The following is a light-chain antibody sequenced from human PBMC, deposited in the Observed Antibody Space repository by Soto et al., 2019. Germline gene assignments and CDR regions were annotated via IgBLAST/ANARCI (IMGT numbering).Light chain of an antibody. CDR3: SSYTSSTSPYV. J-gene: IGLJ1*01. CDR1: SSDIGGYNY. Sequence: QSVLTQPASVSGSPGQSITIPCTGTSSDIGGYNYVSWYQQHPGKAPKLLIYEVSNRPSGVSNRFSGSKSGNTASLTISGLQAEDEADYYCSSYTSSTSPYVFGTGTQVTVL. V-gene: IGLV2-14*01. CDR2: EVS.